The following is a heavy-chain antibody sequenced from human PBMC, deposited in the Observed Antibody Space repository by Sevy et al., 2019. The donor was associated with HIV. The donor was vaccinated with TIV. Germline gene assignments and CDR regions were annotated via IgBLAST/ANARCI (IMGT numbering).Heavy chain of an antibody. D-gene: IGHD5-18*01. CDR2: ISLDGRNQ. J-gene: IGHJ4*02. V-gene: IGHV3-30*18. CDR3: AKDKRYSYGPDPPGEVR. CDR1: GFTFSIYG. Sequence: GGSLRLSCAASGFTFSIYGMHWVRQAPGKGLEWVAFISLDGRNQKYADSVKGRLTISRDNSKNTLHLQMNSLGAGDTAVYYCAKDKRYSYGPDPPGEVRWGQGTLVTVSS.